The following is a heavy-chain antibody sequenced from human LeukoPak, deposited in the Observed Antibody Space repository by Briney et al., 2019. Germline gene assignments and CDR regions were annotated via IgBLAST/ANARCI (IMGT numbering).Heavy chain of an antibody. J-gene: IGHJ4*02. CDR1: GFTFSSHG. CDR3: ARDRVLHYFDY. Sequence: GGSLRLSCAASGFTFSSHGMHWVRQTPGKGLEWVAVIWYDGSDKYYADSVKGRFTISRDNSKNTLYLQMTSLRADDTAVYYCARDRVLHYFDYWGQGALVTVSS. V-gene: IGHV3-33*01. D-gene: IGHD3-16*01. CDR2: IWYDGSDK.